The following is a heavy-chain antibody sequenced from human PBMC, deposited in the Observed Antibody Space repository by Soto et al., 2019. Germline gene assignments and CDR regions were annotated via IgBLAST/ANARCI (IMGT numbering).Heavy chain of an antibody. J-gene: IGHJ6*02. Sequence: VGSLRLSCAASGFTFSSYDMHWVRQATGKGLEWVSAIGTAGDTYYPGSVKGRFTISRENAKNSLYLQMNSLRAEDTAVYYCAREGCSGGSCYSTYYYGMDVWGQGTTVTVSS. CDR3: AREGCSGGSCYSTYYYGMDV. V-gene: IGHV3-13*01. CDR2: IGTAGDT. CDR1: GFTFSSYD. D-gene: IGHD2-15*01.